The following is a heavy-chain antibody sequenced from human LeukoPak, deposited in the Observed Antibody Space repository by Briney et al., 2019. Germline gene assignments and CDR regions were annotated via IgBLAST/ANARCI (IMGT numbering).Heavy chain of an antibody. CDR1: GGSINSYY. D-gene: IGHD3-22*01. J-gene: IGHJ3*02. Sequence: SETLSLTCTVSGGSINSYYWSWLRQPAERGLEWIGRIYASGSTTYNPSLRGRVAISMDTSKNQFSLRLTSVTAADTAVYYCARDGGITMIVVLIGDAFDIWGQGTMVTVSS. CDR3: ARDGGITMIVVLIGDAFDI. V-gene: IGHV4-4*07. CDR2: IYASGST.